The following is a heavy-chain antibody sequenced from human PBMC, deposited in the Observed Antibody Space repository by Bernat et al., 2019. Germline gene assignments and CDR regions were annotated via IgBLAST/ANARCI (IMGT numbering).Heavy chain of an antibody. Sequence: QVQLVQSGAEVKKPGSSVKVSCKASGGTFSSYAISWVRQAPGQGLGWMGRIIPILGIANYAQKFQGRFTITADKSTSTAYMELSSLRSEDTAVYYCAASGSGRNWFDPWGQGTLVTVSS. J-gene: IGHJ5*02. CDR1: GGTFSSYA. CDR3: AASGSGRNWFDP. CDR2: IIPILGIA. V-gene: IGHV1-69*04. D-gene: IGHD3-3*01.